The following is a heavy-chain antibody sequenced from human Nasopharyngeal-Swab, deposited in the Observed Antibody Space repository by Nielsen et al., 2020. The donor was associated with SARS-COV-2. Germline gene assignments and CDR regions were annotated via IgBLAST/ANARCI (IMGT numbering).Heavy chain of an antibody. Sequence: GESLKISCAASGFTFSSYGMHWVRQAPGKGLEWVAVISYDGSNKYYADSVKGRFTISRDNSKNTLYLQMNSLRAEDTAVYYCARGQDEPGGYSRGWPDYWGQGTLVTVSS. J-gene: IGHJ4*02. CDR2: ISYDGSNK. CDR1: GFTFSSYG. D-gene: IGHD6-19*01. V-gene: IGHV3-30*03. CDR3: ARGQDEPGGYSRGWPDY.